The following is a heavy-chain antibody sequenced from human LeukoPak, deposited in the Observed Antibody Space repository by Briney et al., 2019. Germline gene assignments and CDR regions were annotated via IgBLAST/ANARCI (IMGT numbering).Heavy chain of an antibody. V-gene: IGHV4-59*12. CDR2: IYYSGST. J-gene: IGHJ4*02. CDR3: ARGRFTGGGFGESHD. D-gene: IGHD3-10*01. CDR1: GGSISSYY. Sequence: SETLSLTCTVSGGSISSYYWSWIRQPPGKGLEWIGYIYYSGSTNYNPSLKSRVTISVDTSKNQISLKLSSVTAADTAVYYCARGRFTGGGFGESHDWGQGTLVTVSS.